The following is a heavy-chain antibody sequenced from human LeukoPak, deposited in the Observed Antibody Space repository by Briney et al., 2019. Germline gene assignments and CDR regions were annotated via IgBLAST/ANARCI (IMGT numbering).Heavy chain of an antibody. J-gene: IGHJ4*02. V-gene: IGHV3-21*01. Sequence: GVSLRLSCAASGFTFSSYSMNWVRQAPGKGLEWVSSISSSSSYIYYADSVKGRFTISRDNAKNSLYLQMNNLRAEDTAVYYCARAQGNLMAFDYWGQGTLVTVSS. CDR1: GFTFSSYS. CDR2: ISSSSSYI. D-gene: IGHD2-8*01. CDR3: ARAQGNLMAFDY.